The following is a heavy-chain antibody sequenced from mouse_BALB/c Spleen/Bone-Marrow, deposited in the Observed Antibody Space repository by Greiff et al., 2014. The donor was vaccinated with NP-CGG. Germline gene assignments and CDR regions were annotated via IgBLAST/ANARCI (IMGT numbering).Heavy chain of an antibody. J-gene: IGHJ4*01. V-gene: IGHV5-15*02. CDR3: SRDGRAMDY. Sequence: DVQLQESGGGLVQPGGSRKLSCAASGFTFSDYGMAWVRQAPGKGPECVAFISNLAYSIYYADTVTGRFTISRENAKNTLYLEMSSLRSEDTAMYYCSRDGRAMDYSGQGTSVTVSS. CDR2: ISNLAYSI. CDR1: GFTFSDYG.